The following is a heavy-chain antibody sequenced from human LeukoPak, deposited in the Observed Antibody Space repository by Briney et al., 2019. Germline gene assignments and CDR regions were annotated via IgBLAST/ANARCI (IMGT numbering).Heavy chain of an antibody. CDR3: ARNKWNYYDSSGYYFFDY. CDR2: INPSGGST. D-gene: IGHD3-22*01. CDR1: GYTFTSYY. V-gene: IGHV1-46*01. J-gene: IGHJ4*02. Sequence: ASVKVSCKASGYTFTSYYMHWVRRAPGQGLEWMGIINPSGGSTSYAQKFQGRVTMTRDTSTSTVYMELSSLRSEDTAVYYCARNKWNYYDSSGYYFFDYWGQGTLVTVSS.